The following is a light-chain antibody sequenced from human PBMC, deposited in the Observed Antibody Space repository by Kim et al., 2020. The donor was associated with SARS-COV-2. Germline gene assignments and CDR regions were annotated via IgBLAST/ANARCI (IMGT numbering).Light chain of an antibody. CDR3: QSRDSGGNVV. V-gene: IGLV3-19*01. Sequence: SSELTQDPAVSVALGQTVRITCQGDSLRSYYATWYHQKPRQAPVLVIYGRNNRPSGIPDRFSGSASGNTASLTIAGAQAEDEAEFYCQSRDSGGNVVFGGGTKLTVL. CDR1: SLRSYY. J-gene: IGLJ2*01. CDR2: GRN.